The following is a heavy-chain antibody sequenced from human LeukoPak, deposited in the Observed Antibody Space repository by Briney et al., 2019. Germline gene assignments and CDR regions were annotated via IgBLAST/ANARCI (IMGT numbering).Heavy chain of an antibody. Sequence: SETLSLTCTVSGGSISSYYWSWIRQPPGKGLEWIGYIYYSGSTNYNPSLKSRVTISVDTSKNQFSLKLSSVTAADTAVYYCARDPGGTYFDYWGQGTLVTVSS. J-gene: IGHJ4*02. CDR2: IYYSGST. V-gene: IGHV4-59*01. CDR3: ARDPGGTYFDY. D-gene: IGHD1-1*01. CDR1: GGSISSYY.